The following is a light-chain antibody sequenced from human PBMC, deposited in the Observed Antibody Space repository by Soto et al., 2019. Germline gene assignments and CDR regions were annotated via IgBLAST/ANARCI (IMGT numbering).Light chain of an antibody. J-gene: IGKJ5*01. V-gene: IGKV3-20*01. CDR2: GAS. CDR1: QSVSSSY. Sequence: EIVLTQSPGTLSLSPGERATLSCRASQSVSSSYLAWYQRKPGQAPRLLIYGASGRATGIPDRFSGSGSGTDFTLTINRLEPEDFAVYYCQQYGSSPPVTFGQGTRLEIK. CDR3: QQYGSSPPVT.